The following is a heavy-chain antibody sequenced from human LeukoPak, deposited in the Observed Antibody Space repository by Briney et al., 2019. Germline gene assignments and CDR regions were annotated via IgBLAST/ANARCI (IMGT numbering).Heavy chain of an antibody. D-gene: IGHD3-22*01. CDR2: MYYSGST. J-gene: IGHJ4*02. V-gene: IGHV4-39*01. CDR1: GGSISSSSCY. CDR3: PITYYYDSGVYRGSFDY. Sequence: SETLSLTCTVSGGSISSSSCYWGWIRQPPGKGLEWIGSMYYSGSTYYNPSLKSRVTISVDTSKNQFSLKLSSVTAADTAVYYCPITYYYDSGVYRGSFDYGGRETLATVSS.